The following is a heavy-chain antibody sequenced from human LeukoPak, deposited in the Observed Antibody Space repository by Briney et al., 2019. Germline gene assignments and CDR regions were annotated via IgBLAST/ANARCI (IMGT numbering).Heavy chain of an antibody. V-gene: IGHV3-21*01. CDR1: GFTFSSYS. CDR3: ARKRDILTGYNDY. J-gene: IGHJ4*02. D-gene: IGHD3-9*01. CDR2: ISSSSSYI. Sequence: GGSLKLSCAASGFTFSSYSMNWVRQAPGKGLEWVSSISSSSSYIYYADSVKGRFTISRDNAKNSLYLQMNSLRAEDTAVYYCARKRDILTGYNDYWGQGTLVTVSS.